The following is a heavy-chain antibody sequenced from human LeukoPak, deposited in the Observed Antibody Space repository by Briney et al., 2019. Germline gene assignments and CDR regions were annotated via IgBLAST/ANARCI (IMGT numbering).Heavy chain of an antibody. CDR3: ARDYSSSSGYYYYYMDV. V-gene: IGHV4-59*11. CDR2: IYYSGST. Sequence: KPSETLSLTCTVSGGSFSSHYWSWIRQPPGKGLEWIGYIYYSGSTNYNPSLKSRVTISVDTFKNQFSLKLSSVTAADTAVYYCARDYSSSSGYYYYYMDVWGKGTTVTVSS. J-gene: IGHJ6*03. CDR1: GGSFSSHY. D-gene: IGHD6-6*01.